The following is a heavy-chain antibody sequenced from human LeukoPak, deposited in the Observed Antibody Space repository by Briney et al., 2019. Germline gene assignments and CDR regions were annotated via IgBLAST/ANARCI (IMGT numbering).Heavy chain of an antibody. D-gene: IGHD3-22*01. CDR3: ARQYCDSTGYYYFDY. CDR2: MYYSGST. J-gene: IGHJ4*02. Sequence: ASETLSLTCTVSGDSITGSSYYWGWIRQPPGKGLEWIGSMYYSGSTYPNPSLKSRVTISADTSKNQFSLKLKSVTAADTAVYYCARQYCDSTGYYYFDYWGQGTLVTVSS. V-gene: IGHV4-39*01. CDR1: GDSITGSSYY.